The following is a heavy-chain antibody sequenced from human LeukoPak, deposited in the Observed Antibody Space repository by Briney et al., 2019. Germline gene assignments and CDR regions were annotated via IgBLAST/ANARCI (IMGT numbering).Heavy chain of an antibody. Sequence: GGSLRLSCVASGFTFSSYSMNWVRQAPGKGLEWVSYISSSSSTIYYADSVKGRFTISRDNAKNSLYLQMNSLRDEDTAVYYCARNSAALYYYYGMDVWGQGTTVTVSS. J-gene: IGHJ6*02. CDR1: GFTFSSYS. V-gene: IGHV3-48*02. CDR2: ISSSSSTI. CDR3: ARNSAALYYYYGMDV. D-gene: IGHD2-2*01.